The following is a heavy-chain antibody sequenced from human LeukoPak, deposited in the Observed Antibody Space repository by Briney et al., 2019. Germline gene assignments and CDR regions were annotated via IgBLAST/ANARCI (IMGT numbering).Heavy chain of an antibody. CDR2: IYYSGST. CDR3: ALGILPTPYFAEYFQH. D-gene: IGHD2-15*01. Sequence: SETLSLTCTVSGGSISSSSYYWGWIRQPPGKGLEWIVSIYYSGSTYYNPSLKSRVTISVDTSKNQFSLKLSSVTAADTAVYHCALGILPTPYFAEYFQHWGQGTLVTVSS. J-gene: IGHJ1*01. V-gene: IGHV4-39*01. CDR1: GGSISSSSYY.